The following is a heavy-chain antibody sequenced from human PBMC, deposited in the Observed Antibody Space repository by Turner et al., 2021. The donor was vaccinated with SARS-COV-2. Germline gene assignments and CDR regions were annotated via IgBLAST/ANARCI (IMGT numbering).Heavy chain of an antibody. CDR3: ARHPLNYDFWSGYYYYGMDV. D-gene: IGHD3-3*01. CDR1: GCSISSYY. CDR2: IYYSGST. V-gene: IGHV4-59*08. J-gene: IGHJ6*02. Sequence: QLQLQESGPGLVKPSETLSLTCTVSGCSISSYYWSWIRQPPGKGLEWIGYIYYSGSTNYNPSLKSRVTISVDTSKNQFSLKLSSVTAADTAVYYCARHPLNYDFWSGYYYYGMDVWGQGTTVTVSS.